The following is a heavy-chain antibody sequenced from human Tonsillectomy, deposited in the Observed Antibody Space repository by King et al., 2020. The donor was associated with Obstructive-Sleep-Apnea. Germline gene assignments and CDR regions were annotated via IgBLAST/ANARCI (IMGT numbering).Heavy chain of an antibody. V-gene: IGHV4-59*01. J-gene: IGHJ4*02. CDR1: GGSISSYY. CDR2: IYYSGST. Sequence: VQLQESGPGLVKPSETLSLTCTVSGGSISSYYWSWIRQPPGKGLEWIGCIYYSGSTNYNPSLKSRVTISVDTSKNQFSLQLSSVTAADTAVYYCARRHTLLREYYWGQGTLVTVSS. D-gene: IGHD3-16*01. CDR3: ARRHTLLREYY.